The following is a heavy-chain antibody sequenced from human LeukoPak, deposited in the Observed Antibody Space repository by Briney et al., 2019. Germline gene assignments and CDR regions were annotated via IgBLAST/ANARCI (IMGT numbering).Heavy chain of an antibody. J-gene: IGHJ2*01. CDR2: ISSSSSYI. Sequence: PGGSLRLSCAASGFTFSSYSMNWVRQAPGKGLEWVSSISSSSSYIYYADSVKGRFTISRDNAKNSLYLQMNSLRAEDTAVCYCARDLGSLRSSYWYFDLWGRGTLVTVSS. CDR3: ARDLGSLRSSYWYFDL. V-gene: IGHV3-21*01. CDR1: GFTFSSYS. D-gene: IGHD5-12*01.